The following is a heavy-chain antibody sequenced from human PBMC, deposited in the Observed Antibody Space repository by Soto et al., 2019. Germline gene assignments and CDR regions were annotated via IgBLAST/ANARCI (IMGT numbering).Heavy chain of an antibody. CDR3: ARLEPGDTVFVAPYGLDV. J-gene: IGHJ6*02. Sequence: GESLKISCKGSGYNFAAYCIAWLRQLPGKGLELMGRIDPSDAYTNYSPSFQNLVTITVDKSINTAYLQWSSLKASDAAKYYCARLEPGDTVFVAPYGLDVWSQGTTVTVSS. D-gene: IGHD3-3*01. V-gene: IGHV5-10-1*01. CDR1: GYNFAAYC. CDR2: IDPSDAYT.